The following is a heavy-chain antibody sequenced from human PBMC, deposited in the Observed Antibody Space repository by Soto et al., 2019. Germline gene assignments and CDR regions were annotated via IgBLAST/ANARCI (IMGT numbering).Heavy chain of an antibody. CDR1: GRSFSGYY. CDR3: AHVDTPINDALDI. J-gene: IGHJ3*02. Sequence: QVQLQQWGAGLLKPSETLSLTCDVFGRSFSGYYWSWIRQSPGQGLEWIGETNHRGSPTYNPSLKRRGTISVDTSKNQCSLNLRSVTAVDSACYYCAHVDTPINDALDIWGQGTLVTVSS. V-gene: IGHV4-34*01. CDR2: TNHRGSP. D-gene: IGHD5-18*01.